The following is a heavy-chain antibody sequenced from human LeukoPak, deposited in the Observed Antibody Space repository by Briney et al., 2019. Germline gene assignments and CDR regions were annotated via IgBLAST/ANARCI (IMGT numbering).Heavy chain of an antibody. Sequence: SETLSLTCAVYGESFSGYFWNWIRQPPGKGLEWIGEINHSGSTSNHNPSLKSRVTMSVDTSKNQFSLKLSSVTAADTAVYYCASRRPDGGIVVVPATSAAFDIWGQGTMVTVSS. D-gene: IGHD2-2*01. CDR2: INHSGSTS. J-gene: IGHJ3*02. CDR3: ASRRPDGGIVVVPATSAAFDI. CDR1: GESFSGYF. V-gene: IGHV4-34*01.